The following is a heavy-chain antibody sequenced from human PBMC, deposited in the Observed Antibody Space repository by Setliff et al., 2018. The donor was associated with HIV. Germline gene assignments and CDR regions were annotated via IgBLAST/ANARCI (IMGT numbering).Heavy chain of an antibody. Sequence: GASVKVSCKTSGYTFTAFYIHWVRQAPGPGLEWMGRIVPGSGATDYAPIFQGRVTLTTDTSTNTAYMDLGILRSDDTAVYYCAANLYGNALNVWGQGTMVTVSS. CDR1: GYTFTAFY. CDR3: AANLYGNALNV. D-gene: IGHD1-1*01. V-gene: IGHV1-2*06. CDR2: IVPGSGAT. J-gene: IGHJ3*01.